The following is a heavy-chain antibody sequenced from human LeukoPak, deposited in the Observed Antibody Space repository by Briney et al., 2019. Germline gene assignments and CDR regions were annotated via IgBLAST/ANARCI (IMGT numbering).Heavy chain of an antibody. Sequence: PSQTLSLTCTVSGGSFSRGGYYWSWLRQHQGKGLEWIGYIYYSGSTYYNPSLKSRVTISVDTSKNQFSLKLSAVTAADTAVYYCASGRGYSYGWHFDYWGQGTLVTVSS. CDR3: ASGRGYSYGWHFDY. CDR2: IYYSGST. CDR1: GGSFSRGGYY. D-gene: IGHD5-18*01. V-gene: IGHV4-31*03. J-gene: IGHJ4*02.